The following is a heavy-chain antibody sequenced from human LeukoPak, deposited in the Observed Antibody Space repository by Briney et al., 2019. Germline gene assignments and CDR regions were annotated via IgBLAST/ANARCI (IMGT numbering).Heavy chain of an antibody. D-gene: IGHD5-12*01. Sequence: GGSLRLSWAASGFTFSSYGMHWVRQAPGKGLGWVAVIWYDGSKKYYADSVKGRFTISRDNSKNTLYLQMNSLRAEDTAVYYCARLKDRYSGHFDYWGQGTLVTVSS. J-gene: IGHJ4*02. V-gene: IGHV3-33*01. CDR2: IWYDGSKK. CDR1: GFTFSSYG. CDR3: ARLKDRYSGHFDY.